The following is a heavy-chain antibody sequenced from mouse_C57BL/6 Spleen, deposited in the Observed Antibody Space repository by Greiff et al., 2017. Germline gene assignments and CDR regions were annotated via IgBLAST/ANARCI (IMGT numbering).Heavy chain of an antibody. D-gene: IGHD2-5*01. CDR1: GYTFTDYE. CDR2: IDPETGGT. J-gene: IGHJ1*03. V-gene: IGHV1-15*01. CDR3: TKAYYSNYWYFDV. Sequence: VKLQESGAELVRPGASVTLSCKASGYTFTDYEMHWVKQTPVHGLEWIGAIDPETGGTAYNQKFKGKAILTADKSSSTAYMELRSLTSEDSAVYYCTKAYYSNYWYFDVWGTGTTVTVSS.